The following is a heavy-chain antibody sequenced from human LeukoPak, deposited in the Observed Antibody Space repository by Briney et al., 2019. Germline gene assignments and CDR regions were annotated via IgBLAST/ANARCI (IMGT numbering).Heavy chain of an antibody. D-gene: IGHD5-24*01. Sequence: GGSLRLSCAASGFTFSSYGMHWVRQAPGKGLEGVAFIRYDGSNKYYADSVKGRFTISRDNSKNTLYLQMNRLRAEDTAVYYCAKGGRDGYNSDAFDIWGQGTMVTVSS. CDR2: IRYDGSNK. CDR1: GFTFSSYG. J-gene: IGHJ3*02. CDR3: AKGGRDGYNSDAFDI. V-gene: IGHV3-30*02.